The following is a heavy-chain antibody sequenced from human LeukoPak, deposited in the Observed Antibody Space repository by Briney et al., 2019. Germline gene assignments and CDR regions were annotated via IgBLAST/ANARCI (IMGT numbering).Heavy chain of an antibody. V-gene: IGHV1-46*03. CDR3: AREHGYSGYDGRMNWFDP. Sequence: ASVKVSCKASGYTFTSYYMHWVRQAPGHGLEWMGIINPSGGSTSYAQKFQGRVTMTRDTSTSTVYMELSSLRSEDTAVHYCAREHGYSGYDGRMNWFDPWGQGTLVTVSS. J-gene: IGHJ5*02. D-gene: IGHD5-12*01. CDR1: GYTFTSYY. CDR2: INPSGGST.